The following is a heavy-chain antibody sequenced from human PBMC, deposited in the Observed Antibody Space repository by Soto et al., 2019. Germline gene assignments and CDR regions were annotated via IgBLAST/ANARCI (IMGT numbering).Heavy chain of an antibody. CDR1: GGTFSSSA. J-gene: IGHJ6*02. CDR2: IIPIFGTA. V-gene: IGHV1-69*13. CDR3: ARSQGGSSSLDIYYYYYYGMDV. D-gene: IGHD2-15*01. Sequence: GASVKVSCKAPGGTFSSSAISGVRQAPGQGLEWMGGIIPIFGTANYAQKFQGRVTITADESTSTGYMELSSLRSEDTAVYYCARSQGGSSSLDIYYYYYYGMDVWGQGTTVTVSS.